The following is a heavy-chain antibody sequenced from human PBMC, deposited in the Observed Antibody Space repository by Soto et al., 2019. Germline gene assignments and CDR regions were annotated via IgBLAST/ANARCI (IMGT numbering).Heavy chain of an antibody. D-gene: IGHD3-22*01. J-gene: IGHJ3*02. Sequence: QVQLVQSGAEVKKPGSSVKVSCKASGGTFSSYAISWVRQAPGQGLEWMGGIIPIFGTANYAQKFQGRVTLTADESTSTAYMELSSLSSEDTAVYYCARSRVTYYYDRSAFDIWGQGTMVTVSS. V-gene: IGHV1-69*01. CDR3: ARSRVTYYYDRSAFDI. CDR2: IIPIFGTA. CDR1: GGTFSSYA.